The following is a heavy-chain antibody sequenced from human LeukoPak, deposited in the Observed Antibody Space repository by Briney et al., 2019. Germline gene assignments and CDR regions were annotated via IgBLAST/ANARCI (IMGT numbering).Heavy chain of an antibody. CDR2: IRQDGSDK. Sequence: GGSLRLSCAASGFTFSDYWMTWVRQAPGKGLEWVANIRQDGSDKYYVDSVKGRFTSSRDNAKNTLYLQMNSLRAEDTAVYYCAREEEGDAFDIWGQGTMVTVSS. CDR3: AREEEGDAFDI. CDR1: GFTFSDYW. J-gene: IGHJ3*02. V-gene: IGHV3-7*01.